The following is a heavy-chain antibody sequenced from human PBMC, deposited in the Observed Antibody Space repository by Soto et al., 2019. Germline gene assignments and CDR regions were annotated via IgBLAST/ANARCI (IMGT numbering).Heavy chain of an antibody. V-gene: IGHV4-34*01. D-gene: IGHD3-9*01. J-gene: IGHJ6*02. CDR3: AREVGYYDILTGHYYYGMDV. CDR1: GGSFSGYY. CDR2: INHSGST. Sequence: LSLTCAVYGGSFSGYYWSWIRQPPGKGLEWIGEINHSGSTNYNPSLKSRVTIAVDTSKNQFSRKLSSVTAADTAVYYCAREVGYYDILTGHYYYGMDVWGQGTTVTVSS.